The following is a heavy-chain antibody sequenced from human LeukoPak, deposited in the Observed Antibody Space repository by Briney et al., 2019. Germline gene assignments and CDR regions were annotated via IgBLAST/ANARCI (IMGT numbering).Heavy chain of an antibody. CDR3: ARFTSGLLSD. CDR1: GFTFTIYW. J-gene: IGHJ4*02. Sequence: GGSLTLSWAPSGFTFTIYWIRWVRQAPGRGLVWVANIKQDGSEKYYVDSVKGRFPISRDNAKNSLYLQMNSLRAEDTAVYYCARFTSGLLSDWGQGTLVPVSS. CDR2: IKQDGSEK. D-gene: IGHD2/OR15-2a*01. V-gene: IGHV3-7*01.